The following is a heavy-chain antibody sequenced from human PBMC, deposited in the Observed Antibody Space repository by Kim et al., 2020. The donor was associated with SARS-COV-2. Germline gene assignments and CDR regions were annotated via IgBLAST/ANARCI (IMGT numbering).Heavy chain of an antibody. CDR2: IRSKAYGGTT. CDR3: TRDPYYYGSGSSPFFDY. Sequence: GGSLRLSCTASGFTFGDYAMSWVRQAPGKGLEWVGFIRSKAYGGTTEYAASVKGRFTISRDDSKSIAYLQMNSLKTEDTAVYYCTRDPYYYGSGSSPFFDYWGQGTLVTVSS. V-gene: IGHV3-49*04. J-gene: IGHJ4*02. CDR1: GFTFGDYA. D-gene: IGHD3-10*01.